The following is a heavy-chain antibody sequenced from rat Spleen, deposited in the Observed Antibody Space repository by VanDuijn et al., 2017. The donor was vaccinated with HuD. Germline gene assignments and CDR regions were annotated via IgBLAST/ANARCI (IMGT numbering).Heavy chain of an antibody. J-gene: IGHJ2*01. CDR3: ARRHYGYTDYFDY. CDR1: GFTFSSFP. CDR2: ISSDGSTT. V-gene: IGHV5-29*01. D-gene: IGHD1-9*01. Sequence: EVQLVESGGGLVQPGRSLKLSCAASGFTFSSFPMAWVRQAPTKGLEWVATISSDGSTTYYRDSVKGRFTISRDNAKRTLFLQMDSLRSDDTATYYCARRHYGYTDYFDYWGQGVMVTVSS.